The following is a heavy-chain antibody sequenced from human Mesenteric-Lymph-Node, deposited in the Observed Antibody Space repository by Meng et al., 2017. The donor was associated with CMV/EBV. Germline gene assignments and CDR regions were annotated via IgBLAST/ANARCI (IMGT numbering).Heavy chain of an antibody. CDR2: IYGSGST. V-gene: IGHV4-38-2*02. CDR1: GYSISSAYY. Sequence: SETLSLTCTVSGYSISSAYYWGWIRQPPGKGLEWIGNIYGSGSTYYNPSLKSRVTISVDTSKNQFSLKLSSVTAADTAVYYCARARDVGSSESNWFDPWGQGTLVTVSS. CDR3: ARARDVGSSESNWFDP. D-gene: IGHD2-2*01. J-gene: IGHJ5*02.